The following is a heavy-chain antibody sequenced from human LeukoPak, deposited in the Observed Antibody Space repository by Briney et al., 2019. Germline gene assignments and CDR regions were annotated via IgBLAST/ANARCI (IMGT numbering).Heavy chain of an antibody. J-gene: IGHJ4*02. CDR3: AKDNDPRAYSAYDSYDY. CDR2: ISNTGDST. V-gene: IGHV3-23*01. CDR1: GFTFTTYA. Sequence: GGSLRLSCAASGFTFTTYAMSWVRQAPGKGLEWVSAISNTGDSTYHADSVEGRFTISRDNSKNTLFLQMNSLRAEDTAVYYCAKDNDPRAYSAYDSYDYWGQGTRVTVSS. D-gene: IGHD5-12*01.